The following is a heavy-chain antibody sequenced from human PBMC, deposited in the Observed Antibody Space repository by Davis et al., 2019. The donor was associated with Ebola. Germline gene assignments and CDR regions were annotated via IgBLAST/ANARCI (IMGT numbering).Heavy chain of an antibody. Sequence: GESLKISCAASGFSFSAYTMNWVRQAPGKGLEWVSSISGAETHIYYTDSLKGRFTISRDNDKKSLYLLITSLRAEDTAVYYCARAVAPTLYHYYDFMDVWGPGTTVTVSS. V-gene: IGHV3-21*01. CDR3: ARAVAPTLYHYYDFMDV. CDR2: ISGAETHI. D-gene: IGHD6-19*01. CDR1: GFSFSAYT. J-gene: IGHJ6*02.